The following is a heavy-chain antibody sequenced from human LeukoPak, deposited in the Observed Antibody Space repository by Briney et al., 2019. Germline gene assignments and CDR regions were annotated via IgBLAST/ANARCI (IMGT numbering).Heavy chain of an antibody. CDR1: GGSISSGGYY. D-gene: IGHD4-17*01. J-gene: IGHJ5*02. V-gene: IGHV4-31*03. CDR3: AKNYGDYVYWFDP. CDR2: IYYSGST. Sequence: SETLSLTCTVSGGSISSGGYYWSSIRQHPGKGLEWIGYIYYSGSTYYNPSLKSRVTISVDTSKNQFSLKLSSVTAADTAVYYCAKNYGDYVYWFDPWGQGTLVTVSS.